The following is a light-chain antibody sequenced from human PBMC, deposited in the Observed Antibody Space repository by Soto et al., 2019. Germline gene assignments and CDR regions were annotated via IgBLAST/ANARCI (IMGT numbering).Light chain of an antibody. V-gene: IGKV3-11*01. J-gene: IGKJ3*01. Sequence: EIVLTRSPATLSLSPGKRATLSCRASQSVSSLLAWYQQKPGQAPRLLIYDASNRASGTPARFSGSGSGTDFTLTISSLEPEDFAVYYCQQRSNWPPGFTFGPGTKVDIK. CDR1: QSVSSL. CDR3: QQRSNWPPGFT. CDR2: DAS.